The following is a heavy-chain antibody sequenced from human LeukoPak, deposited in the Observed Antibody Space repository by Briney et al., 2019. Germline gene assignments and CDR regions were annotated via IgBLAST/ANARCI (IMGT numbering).Heavy chain of an antibody. CDR3: ARGEYGSGSYHIDY. V-gene: IGHV3-21*01. Sequence: GGSLRLSCAASGFTVSSNEMSWVRQAPGKGLEWVSFISGSSTYIYYADSVKGRFTISRDNAKNSLYLQMNSLRAEDTAVYYCARGEYGSGSYHIDYWGQGTLVTVSS. CDR2: ISGSSTYI. CDR1: GFTVSSNE. D-gene: IGHD3-10*01. J-gene: IGHJ4*02.